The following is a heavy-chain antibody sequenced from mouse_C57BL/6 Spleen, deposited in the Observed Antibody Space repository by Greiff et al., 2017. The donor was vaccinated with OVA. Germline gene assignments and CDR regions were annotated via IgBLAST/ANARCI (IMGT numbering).Heavy chain of an antibody. CDR2: IDPNSGGT. J-gene: IGHJ3*01. CDR3: AREGFVAIGQAWFAY. Sequence: VQLQQPGAELVKPGASVKLSCKASGYTFTSYWMHWVKQRPGRGLEWIGRIDPNSGGTKYNEKFKSKATLTGDKPSSTAYMQLSSLTSEDSAVYYCAREGFVAIGQAWFAYWGQGTLVTVSA. CDR1: GYTFTSYW. D-gene: IGHD3-3*01. V-gene: IGHV1-72*01.